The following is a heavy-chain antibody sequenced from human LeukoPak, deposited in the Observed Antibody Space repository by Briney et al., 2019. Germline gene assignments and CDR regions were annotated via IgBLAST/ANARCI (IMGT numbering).Heavy chain of an antibody. J-gene: IGHJ4*02. CDR1: GGSITTYY. CDR2: IYNSGNT. CDR3: ARETRRDGYTFFDY. Sequence: PSETLSLTCSVSGGSITVSGGSITTYYWSWIRQPPGKGLEWIGNIYNSGNTNYNPSLKSRVTTSVDTSKNQFSLKLSSVTAADTAVYYCARETRRDGYTFFDYWGQGNLVTVSS. D-gene: IGHD5-24*01. V-gene: IGHV4-61*08.